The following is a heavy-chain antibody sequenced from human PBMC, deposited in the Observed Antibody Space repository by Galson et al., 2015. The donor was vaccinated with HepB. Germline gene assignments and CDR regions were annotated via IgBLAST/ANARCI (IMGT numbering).Heavy chain of an antibody. D-gene: IGHD2-15*01. V-gene: IGHV3-23*01. Sequence: SLRLFCAASGSTFSSYAMSWVRQAPGKGLEWVSAISGSGGSTYYADSVKGRFTISRDNSKNTLYLQMNSLRAEDTAVYYCAKRNPSTGGSCYFSCSPWFDPWGQGTLVTVSS. CDR3: AKRNPSTGGSCYFSCSPWFDP. CDR2: ISGSGGST. J-gene: IGHJ5*02. CDR1: GSTFSSYA.